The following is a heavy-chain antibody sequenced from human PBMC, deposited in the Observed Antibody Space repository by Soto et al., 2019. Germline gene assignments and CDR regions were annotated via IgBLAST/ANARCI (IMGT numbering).Heavy chain of an antibody. J-gene: IGHJ4*02. CDR1: GHNVSSNW. CDR2: IDPSDSFT. CDR3: AKSGTTYYNKSGYSV. D-gene: IGHD3-22*01. Sequence: GESLKISCQSLGHNVSSNWITWVRQMPGKGLEWMGRIDPSDSFTYYSPSFEGHVTISFDLSINTAYLQWSSLKASDTATYFCAKSGTTYYNKSGYSVWGQGTLVTVSS. V-gene: IGHV5-10-1*01.